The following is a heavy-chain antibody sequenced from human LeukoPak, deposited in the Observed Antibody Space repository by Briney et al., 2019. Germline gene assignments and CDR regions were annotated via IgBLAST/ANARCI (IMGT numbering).Heavy chain of an antibody. CDR2: INHSGST. CDR3: ARGNYYYGSGSYCRLDY. V-gene: IGHV4-34*01. CDR1: GGSFSGYY. J-gene: IGHJ4*02. D-gene: IGHD3-10*01. Sequence: SETLSLTCAVYGGSFSGYYWSWIRQPPGKGLEWIGEINHSGSTNYNPSLKSRVTISVDTSKNQFSLKLSSVTAADTAVYYCARGNYYYGSGSYCRLDYWGQGTLVTVSS.